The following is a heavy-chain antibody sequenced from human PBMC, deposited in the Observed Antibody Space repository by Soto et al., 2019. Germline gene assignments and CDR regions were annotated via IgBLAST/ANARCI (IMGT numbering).Heavy chain of an antibody. CDR2: ISAGGVTT. CDR3: ANAADYTNYPAGWFDP. Sequence: EVELLESGGGLVQPGGSLRLSCAASGFAFSSFAMGWVRQTPGKGLEWVSSISAGGVTTYYTDSVKGRFAISRDNSRNTLYLQMNSLRVEDTALYYCANAADYTNYPAGWFDPWGQGTLVTVSS. D-gene: IGHD4-4*01. V-gene: IGHV3-23*01. J-gene: IGHJ5*02. CDR1: GFAFSSFA.